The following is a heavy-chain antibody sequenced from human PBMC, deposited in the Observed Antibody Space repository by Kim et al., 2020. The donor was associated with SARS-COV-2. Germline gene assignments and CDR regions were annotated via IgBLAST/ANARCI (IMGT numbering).Heavy chain of an antibody. CDR3: AREQARARGAFDV. CDR1: GESFNDYY. Sequence: SETLSLTCAVYGESFNDYYWNWIRQTPGEGLEWIGEINRYGGTTYNPSLRSRLTMSVDRSKNQFSLHLTSVTAADTGVYYCAREQARARGAFDVWGQGTVVTVSS. D-gene: IGHD3-10*01. CDR2: INRYGGT. J-gene: IGHJ3*01. V-gene: IGHV4-34*01.